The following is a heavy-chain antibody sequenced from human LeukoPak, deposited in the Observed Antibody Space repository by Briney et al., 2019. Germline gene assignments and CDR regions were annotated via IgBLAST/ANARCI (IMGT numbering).Heavy chain of an antibody. CDR3: ARHTRVHYCGSGSPENNWFDP. CDR1: GYSFTSYW. J-gene: IGHJ5*02. V-gene: IGHV5-51*01. CDR2: IYPGDSDT. Sequence: GESLKISCKGSGYSFTSYWIGWVRQMPGKGLEWMGIIYPGDSDTRYSPSFQGQVTISADKSISTAYLQWSSLKASDTAMYYCARHTRVHYCGSGSPENNWFDPWGQGTLVTVSS. D-gene: IGHD3-10*01.